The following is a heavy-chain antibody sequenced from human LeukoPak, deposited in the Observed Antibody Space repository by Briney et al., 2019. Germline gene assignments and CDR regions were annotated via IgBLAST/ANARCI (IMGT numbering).Heavy chain of an antibody. CDR2: INHSGST. D-gene: IGHD6-6*01. J-gene: IGHJ4*02. CDR1: GGSFSGYY. CDR3: AGGRTSIAAHVRY. Sequence: SETLSLTCAVYGGSFSGYYWSWIRQPPGKGLEWIGEINHSGSTNYNPSLKSRVTISVDTSKNQFSLKLSFVTAADTAVYYCAGGRTSIAAHVRYWGQGTLVTVSS. V-gene: IGHV4-34*01.